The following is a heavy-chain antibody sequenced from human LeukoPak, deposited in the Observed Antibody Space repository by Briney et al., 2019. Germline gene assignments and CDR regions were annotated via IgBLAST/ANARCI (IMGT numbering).Heavy chain of an antibody. CDR2: IIPIFGTA. CDR1: GGTFSSYA. V-gene: IGHV1-69*05. D-gene: IGHD2-2*01. Sequence: SVKVSCKASGGTFSSYAISWVRQAPGQGLEWMGGIIPIFGTANYAQKCQGRVTITTDESTSTAYMELSSLRSEDTAVYYCALGYCSSTSCYPGYFDYWGQGTLVTVSS. CDR3: ALGYCSSTSCYPGYFDY. J-gene: IGHJ4*02.